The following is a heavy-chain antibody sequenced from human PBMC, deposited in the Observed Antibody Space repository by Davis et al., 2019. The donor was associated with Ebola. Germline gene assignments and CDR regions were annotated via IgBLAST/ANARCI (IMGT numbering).Heavy chain of an antibody. CDR1: GFTFSSYA. CDR2: INGAAWST. CDR3: ARGGSGYDPLDY. Sequence: PGGSLRLSCAASGFTFSSYAMTWFRQAPGRGPEWVANINGAAWSTTYADSVKGRFTISRDNSKNTLYLQMNSLRAEDTAVYYCARGGSGYDPLDYWGQGTLVTVSS. J-gene: IGHJ4*02. D-gene: IGHD5-12*01. V-gene: IGHV3-23*01.